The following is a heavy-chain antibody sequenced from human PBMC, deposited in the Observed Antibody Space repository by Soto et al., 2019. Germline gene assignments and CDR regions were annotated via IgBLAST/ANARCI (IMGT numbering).Heavy chain of an antibody. CDR1: GGTFSSYA. Sequence: GASVKVSCKASGGTFSSYAISWVRQAPGQGLEWMGGIIPIFGTANYAQKFQGRVTITADESTSTAYMELSSLRSEDTAVYYCAREDYGGNSVYFDYWGQGTLVTVSS. V-gene: IGHV1-69*13. J-gene: IGHJ4*02. CDR3: AREDYGGNSVYFDY. D-gene: IGHD4-17*01. CDR2: IIPIFGTA.